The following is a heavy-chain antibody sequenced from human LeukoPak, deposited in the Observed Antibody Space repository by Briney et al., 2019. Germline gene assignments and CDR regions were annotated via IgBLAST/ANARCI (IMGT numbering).Heavy chain of an antibody. Sequence: SETLSLTCTVSHGSINGSDYYWGWIRQPPGKGLEWIGSIYYTGSTYYNPSLKSRVTISVDPSKNQFSLNLSSVTAADTAVYYCARRRRGSTYYFDYWGQGTLVTVSS. D-gene: IGHD5/OR15-5a*01. CDR1: HGSINGSDYY. J-gene: IGHJ4*02. V-gene: IGHV4-39*07. CDR3: ARRRRGSTYYFDY. CDR2: IYYTGST.